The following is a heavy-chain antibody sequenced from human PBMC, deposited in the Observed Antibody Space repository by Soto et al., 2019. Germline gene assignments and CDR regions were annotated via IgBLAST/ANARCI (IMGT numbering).Heavy chain of an antibody. J-gene: IGHJ4*02. D-gene: IGHD6-19*01. CDR1: GGSFSGYY. V-gene: IGHV4-34*01. Sequence: SETLSLTCAVYGGSFSGYYWSWIRQPPGKGLEWIGEINHSGSTNYNPSLKSRVTISVDMSKNQFSLKLSSVTAADTAVYYCARGRHSSGWLCDYWGQGTLVTVSS. CDR2: INHSGST. CDR3: ARGRHSSGWLCDY.